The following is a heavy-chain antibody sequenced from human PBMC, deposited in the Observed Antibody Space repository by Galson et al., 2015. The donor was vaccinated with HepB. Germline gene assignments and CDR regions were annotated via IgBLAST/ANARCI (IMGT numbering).Heavy chain of an antibody. CDR1: GDTFSSYA. CDR3: AREFGESFYYYYYMDV. V-gene: IGHV1-69*10. D-gene: IGHD3-10*01. Sequence: SVKVSCKASGDTFSSYALSWVRQAPGQGLAWMGGIFPILAIANYAHKFQGRLTITVDKSTSTAYMDLSSLRSEDTAVYYCAREFGESFYYYYYMDVWGKGTTVTVSS. J-gene: IGHJ6*03. CDR2: IFPILAIA.